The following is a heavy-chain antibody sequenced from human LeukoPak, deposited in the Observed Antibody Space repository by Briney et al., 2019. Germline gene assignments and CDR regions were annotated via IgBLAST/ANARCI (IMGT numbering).Heavy chain of an antibody. V-gene: IGHV3-23*01. CDR1: GFTFSNYV. Sequence: GGSLRLSCAASGFTFSNYVMSWVRQAPGKGLEWVSAISGSGNIIYYAGSVKGRFTISRDNSKNTLYLQMSSLRAKDTAVYYCAKELTAKGLFDYWGQGTPVTVSS. CDR3: AKELTAKGLFDY. CDR2: ISGSGNII. D-gene: IGHD5-18*01. J-gene: IGHJ4*02.